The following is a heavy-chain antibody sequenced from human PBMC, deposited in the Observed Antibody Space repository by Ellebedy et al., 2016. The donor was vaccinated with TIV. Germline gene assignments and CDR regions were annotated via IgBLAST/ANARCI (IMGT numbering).Heavy chain of an antibody. CDR1: GFTFSSYS. Sequence: GGSLRLSXAASGFTFSSYSMNWVRQAPGKGLEWVSYISGSSSTIYYADSVKGRFTISRDNAKNSLYLQMNSLRDEDTAVYYCARDRGAAADPFFDYWGQGTLVTVSS. J-gene: IGHJ4*02. V-gene: IGHV3-48*02. CDR3: ARDRGAAADPFFDY. D-gene: IGHD6-13*01. CDR2: ISGSSSTI.